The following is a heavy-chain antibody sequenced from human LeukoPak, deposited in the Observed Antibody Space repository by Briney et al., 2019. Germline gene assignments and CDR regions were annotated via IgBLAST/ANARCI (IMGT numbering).Heavy chain of an antibody. CDR1: GFTVSSNY. Sequence: GGSLRLSRAASGFTVSSNYMSWVRQAPGKGLEWVSVIYSGGSTYYADSVKGRFTISRDNSKNTLYLQMNSLRAEDTAVYYCARVGWGYNAFDIWGQGTMVTVSS. CDR2: IYSGGST. J-gene: IGHJ3*02. D-gene: IGHD1-1*01. CDR3: ARVGWGYNAFDI. V-gene: IGHV3-53*01.